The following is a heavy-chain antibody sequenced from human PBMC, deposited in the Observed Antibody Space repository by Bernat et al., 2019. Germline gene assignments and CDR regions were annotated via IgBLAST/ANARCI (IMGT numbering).Heavy chain of an antibody. J-gene: IGHJ6*02. CDR2: ISYDGSNK. CDR3: AKGMYYYDSSGYYLPLYYYYGMDV. D-gene: IGHD3-22*01. V-gene: IGHV3-30*18. CDR1: GFTFSSYG. Sequence: QVQLVESGGGVVQPGRSLRLSCAASGFTFSSYGMHWVRQAPGKGLEWVAVISYDGSNKYYADSVKGRFTISRDNSKNTLYLQMNSLRAEDTAVYYCAKGMYYYDSSGYYLPLYYYYGMDVWGQGTTVTVSS.